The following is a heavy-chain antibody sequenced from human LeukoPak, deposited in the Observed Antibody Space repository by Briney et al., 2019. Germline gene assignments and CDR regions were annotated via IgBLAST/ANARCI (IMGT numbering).Heavy chain of an antibody. V-gene: IGHV4-4*02. CDR3: ARTITIFGALGYFDY. J-gene: IGHJ4*02. CDR2: IHHSGST. D-gene: IGHD3-3*01. CDR1: GGSISSSNW. Sequence: SETLSLTCAVSGGSISSSNWWSWVRQPPGKGLEWIEEIHHSGSTNYNSSLKSRVTISVDTSKNQFSLKLSSVTAADTAVYYCARTITIFGALGYFDYWGQGTLVTVSS.